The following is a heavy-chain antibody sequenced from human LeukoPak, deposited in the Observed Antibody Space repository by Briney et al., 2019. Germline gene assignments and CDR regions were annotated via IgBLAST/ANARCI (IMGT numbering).Heavy chain of an antibody. Sequence: SETLSLTCIVSGGPISTHYWSWSRHPPGKGLEWIGYNDYSGSTNYNPSLKSRVTISVDTSKNKFSLKLNSVTAADTAVYYCARGATFRGTYYMDVWGKGTTVTVSS. J-gene: IGHJ6*03. CDR1: GGPISTHY. CDR2: NDYSGST. V-gene: IGHV4-59*11. CDR3: ARGATFRGTYYMDV. D-gene: IGHD3-10*01.